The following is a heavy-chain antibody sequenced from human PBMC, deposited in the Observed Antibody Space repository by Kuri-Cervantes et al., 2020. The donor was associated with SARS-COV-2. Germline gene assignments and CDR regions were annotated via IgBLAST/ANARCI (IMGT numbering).Heavy chain of an antibody. J-gene: IGHJ4*02. D-gene: IGHD1-1*01. Sequence: GESLKISCGASGFTFSSYEMNWVRQAPGKGLEWISYISSSGGTRYYADSVKGRFTLSRDNAKNMLFLQMNSLRAEDTAVYYCVRDGDHWNFDYWGQGTLVTVSS. V-gene: IGHV3-48*03. CDR1: GFTFSSYE. CDR2: ISSSGGTR. CDR3: VRDGDHWNFDY.